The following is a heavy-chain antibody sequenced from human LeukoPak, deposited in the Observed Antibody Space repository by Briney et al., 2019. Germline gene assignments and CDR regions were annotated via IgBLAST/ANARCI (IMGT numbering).Heavy chain of an antibody. V-gene: IGHV3-7*01. CDR2: IKQDGSET. Sequence: GGSLRLSCAASGFTISNYWMNWVRQAPGKGLEWVANIKQDGSETHYVNSVKGRFTVSRDNAKNSLYLQMNSLRAEDTAVYYCARSDDYWGQGTLVTVSS. CDR1: GFTISNYW. J-gene: IGHJ4*02. CDR3: ARSDDY.